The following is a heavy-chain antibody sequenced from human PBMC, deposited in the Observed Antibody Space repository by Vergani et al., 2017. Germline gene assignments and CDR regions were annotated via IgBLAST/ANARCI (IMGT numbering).Heavy chain of an antibody. CDR3: AKDLRYFDWYGYYYYGMDV. J-gene: IGHJ6*02. Sequence: QVQLVESGGGVVQPGRSLRLSCAASGFTLSSYGMHWVRQAPGKGLEWVAVISYDGSNKYYADSVKGRFTISRDNSKNTLYLQMNSLRAEDTAVYYCAKDLRYFDWYGYYYYGMDVWGQGTTVTVSS. V-gene: IGHV3-30*18. CDR1: GFTLSSYG. CDR2: ISYDGSNK. D-gene: IGHD3-9*01.